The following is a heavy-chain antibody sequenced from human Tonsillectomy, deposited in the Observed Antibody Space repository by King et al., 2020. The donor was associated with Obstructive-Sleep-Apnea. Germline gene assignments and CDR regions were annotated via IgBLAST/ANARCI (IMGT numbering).Heavy chain of an antibody. CDR1: GGSISSYY. CDR2: IYYSGST. V-gene: IGHV4-59*01. D-gene: IGHD3-10*01. CDR3: SRGYVSIDY. Sequence: QLQESGPGLVKPSETLSLTCTVSGGSISSYYWSWIRQPPGKGLEWIGKIYYSGSTNYNPSLKSRVTISVDTSKNQFSLKLSSVTAADTAVYYCSRGYVSIDYWGQGTLVTVSS. J-gene: IGHJ4*02.